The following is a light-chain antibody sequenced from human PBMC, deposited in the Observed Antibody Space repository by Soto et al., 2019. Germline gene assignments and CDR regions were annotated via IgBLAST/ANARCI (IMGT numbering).Light chain of an antibody. J-gene: IGKJ1*01. CDR1: QSVSNN. CDR3: QQYTNWPLT. Sequence: EIVMTQSPATLSVSPGERATLSCRASQSVSNNLAWYQQKPGQAPRLLIYGASTRATGIPARCCGSGSGTEFIPTISRQLYEDFSVYYCQQYTNWPLTFGQGTNVEIK. V-gene: IGKV3-15*01. CDR2: GAS.